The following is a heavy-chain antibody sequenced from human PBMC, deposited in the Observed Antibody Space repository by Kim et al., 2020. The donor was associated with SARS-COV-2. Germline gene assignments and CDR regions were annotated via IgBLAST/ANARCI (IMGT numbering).Heavy chain of an antibody. D-gene: IGHD5-12*01. CDR1: GFTFSSYG. V-gene: IGHV3-30*18. Sequence: GGSLRLSCAASGFTFSSYGMHWVCQAPGKGLEWVAVISYDGSNKYYADSVKGRFTISRDNSKNTLYLQMNSLRAEDTAVYYCAKDIYSGYTYYYYYYGMDVWGQGTTVTVSS. CDR2: ISYDGSNK. CDR3: AKDIYSGYTYYYYYYGMDV. J-gene: IGHJ6*02.